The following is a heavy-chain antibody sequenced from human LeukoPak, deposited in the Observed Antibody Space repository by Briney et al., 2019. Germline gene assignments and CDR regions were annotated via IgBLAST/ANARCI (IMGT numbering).Heavy chain of an antibody. CDR3: ARDVPHNCFDP. V-gene: IGHV1-46*01. Sequence: GASVKVSCKASGASFINYYILWVRQAPGQGLDWVGLIYPSGGWTNYAQKFQGRVTMTTGTSTSTVYMELSSLRSEDTAIYYCARDVPHNCFDPWGQGTLVTVSP. J-gene: IGHJ5*02. CDR1: GASFINYY. CDR2: IYPSGGWT.